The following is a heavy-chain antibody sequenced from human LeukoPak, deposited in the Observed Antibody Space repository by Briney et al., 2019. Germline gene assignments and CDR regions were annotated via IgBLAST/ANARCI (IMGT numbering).Heavy chain of an antibody. CDR2: ISPYNGNT. CDR1: GYTFTTYG. Sequence: ASEKVSCKAAGYTFTTYGISWVRQAPGQGLEWMGWISPYNGNTNYAQNFQGRVTMTTDTSTSTAYMGLRGLRSDDTAVYYCARGVYYYDSGDYPSLYYYGLDVWGQGTTVTVSS. D-gene: IGHD3-22*01. V-gene: IGHV1-18*01. J-gene: IGHJ6*02. CDR3: ARGVYYYDSGDYPSLYYYGLDV.